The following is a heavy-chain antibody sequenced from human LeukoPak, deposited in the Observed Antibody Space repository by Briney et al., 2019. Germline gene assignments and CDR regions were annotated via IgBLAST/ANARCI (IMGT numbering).Heavy chain of an antibody. CDR3: AKGYSSSWFFLFDY. V-gene: IGHV3-30*18. Sequence: GGSLRLSCAASGFTFTNFGMHWVRQAPGKGLEWVAVISWDGSNKNSADSVKGRFTISRDNSKNTLYLQMNSLRVEDTAVYCCAKGYSSSWFFLFDYWGQGTPVTVSS. D-gene: IGHD6-13*01. CDR1: GFTFTNFG. CDR2: ISWDGSNK. J-gene: IGHJ4*02.